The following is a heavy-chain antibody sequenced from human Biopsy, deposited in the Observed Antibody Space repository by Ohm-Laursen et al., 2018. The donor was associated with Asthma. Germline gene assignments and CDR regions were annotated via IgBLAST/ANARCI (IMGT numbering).Heavy chain of an antibody. CDR2: IYYSGST. CDR1: YGSITSGGYY. V-gene: IGHV4-31*02. CDR3: ARAQDYYDSRGYYRSFDY. D-gene: IGHD3-22*01. Sequence: QTLSLTCAVSYGSITSGGYYWTWIRQHPGKGLAWIGFIYYSGSTYYNPSLKSRVSISKDTSKNQFSLKLSSVTAADTAVYYCARAQDYYDSRGYYRSFDYWGQGTLVTVSS. J-gene: IGHJ4*02.